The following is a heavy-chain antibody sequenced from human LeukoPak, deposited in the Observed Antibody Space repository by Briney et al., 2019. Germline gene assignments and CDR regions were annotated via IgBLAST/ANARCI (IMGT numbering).Heavy chain of an antibody. CDR2: MNPNSGNT. Sequence: ASVKVSRKASGYTFTSYDINWVRQATGQGLEWMGWMNPNSGNTGYAQKFQGRVTMTRNTSISTAYMELSSLRSEDTAVYYCARGNSGYGFRYYYYYMDVWGKGTTVTVSS. J-gene: IGHJ6*03. CDR1: GYTFTSYD. CDR3: ARGNSGYGFRYYYYYMDV. V-gene: IGHV1-8*01. D-gene: IGHD5-12*01.